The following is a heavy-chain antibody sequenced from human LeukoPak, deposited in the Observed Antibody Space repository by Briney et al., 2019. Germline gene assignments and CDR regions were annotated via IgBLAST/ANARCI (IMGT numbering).Heavy chain of an antibody. CDR1: GFTFSSYA. J-gene: IGHJ4*02. V-gene: IGHV3-23*01. D-gene: IGHD6-13*01. CDR3: AKQRQLIRGGVDY. CDR2: ISGAGGNT. Sequence: GGSLRLSCAASGFTFSSYAMTWVRQTPGKGLQWVSAISGAGGNTYYADSVKGRFTISRDNSKNTLYLQLNSLRAEDTAIYYCAKQRQLIRGGVDYWGQGTQVTVSS.